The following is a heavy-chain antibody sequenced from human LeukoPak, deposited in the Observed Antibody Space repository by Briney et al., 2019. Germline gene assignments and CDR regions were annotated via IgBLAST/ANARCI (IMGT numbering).Heavy chain of an antibody. CDR2: IKHDGSER. D-gene: IGHD3-3*01. J-gene: IGHJ4*02. V-gene: IGHV3-7*01. CDR1: GFIFTNYF. Sequence: GGSLRLSCAASGFIFTNYFMSWVRQAPGKGLEWVASIKHDGSERYYVDSVRGRFTISRDNTMNSLYLQMSSLRAEDTAVYYCATDRGWRTSGYYLYYFEYWGQGTLVTFSS. CDR3: ATDRGWRTSGYYLYYFEY.